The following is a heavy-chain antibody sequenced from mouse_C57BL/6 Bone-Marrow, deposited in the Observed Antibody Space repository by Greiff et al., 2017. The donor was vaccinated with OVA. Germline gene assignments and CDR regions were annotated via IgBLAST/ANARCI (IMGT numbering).Heavy chain of an antibody. V-gene: IGHV5-17*01. D-gene: IGHD2-4*01. Sequence: EVMLVESGGGLVKPGGSLKLSCAASGFTFSDYGMHWVRQAPEKGLEWVAYISSGSSTIYYADTVKGRFTISRDNAKNTLFLQMTSLRSEDTAMYYCARPLYYDYPAWFAYWGQGTLVTVSA. CDR1: GFTFSDYG. CDR2: ISSGSSTI. J-gene: IGHJ3*01. CDR3: ARPLYYDYPAWFAY.